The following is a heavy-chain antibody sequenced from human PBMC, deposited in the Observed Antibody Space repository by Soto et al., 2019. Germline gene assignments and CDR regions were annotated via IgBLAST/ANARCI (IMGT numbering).Heavy chain of an antibody. CDR3: AKDWAAGTGYFFDY. Sequence: EVQLLDSGGGLVQPGGSLRLSCEASGFTFSSNAMSWVRQAPGKGLEWVSSLSNSGSTFYADSVKGRFSISRDDSKNTLYLQMNSLRADDAAVYYCAKDWAAGTGYFFDYWGQGTLVTVSS. V-gene: IGHV3-23*01. J-gene: IGHJ4*02. CDR2: LSNSGST. D-gene: IGHD6-13*01. CDR1: GFTFSSNA.